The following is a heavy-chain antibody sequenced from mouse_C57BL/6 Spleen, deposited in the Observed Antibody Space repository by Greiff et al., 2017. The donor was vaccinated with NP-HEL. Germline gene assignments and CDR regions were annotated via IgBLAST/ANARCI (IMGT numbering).Heavy chain of an antibody. CDR2: INPSSGYT. CDR1: GYTFTSYW. D-gene: IGHD3-2*02. CDR3: AREGDSSGPWFAY. V-gene: IGHV1-7*01. Sequence: QVQLQQPGAELVKPGASVKLSCKASGYTFTSYWMHWVKQRPGQGLEWIGYINPSSGYTKYNQKFKDKATLTADKSSSTAYMQLSSLTYEDSAVYYCAREGDSSGPWFAYWGQGTLVTVSA. J-gene: IGHJ3*01.